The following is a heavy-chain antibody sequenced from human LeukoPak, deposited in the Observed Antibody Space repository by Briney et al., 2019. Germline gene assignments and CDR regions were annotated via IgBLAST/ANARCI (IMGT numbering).Heavy chain of an antibody. V-gene: IGHV4-34*01. CDR3: ARGGVWFGELVPYYYYYMDV. J-gene: IGHJ6*03. CDR2: INHSGST. D-gene: IGHD3-10*01. Sequence: SETLSLTCAVYGGSFSGYYWSWIRQPPGKGLEWIGEINHSGSTNYNPSLKSRVTISVDTSKNQFSLKLSSVTAADTAAYYCARGGVWFGELVPYYYYYMDVWGKGTTVTVSS. CDR1: GGSFSGYY.